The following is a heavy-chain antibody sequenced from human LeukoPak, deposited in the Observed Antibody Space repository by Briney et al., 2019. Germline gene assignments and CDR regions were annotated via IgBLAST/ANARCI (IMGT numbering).Heavy chain of an antibody. V-gene: IGHV3-23*01. D-gene: IGHD3-22*01. Sequence: PGGSLRLSCAASGFTFSSYAMSWVRQAPGKGLEWVSAISGSGGSTYYADSVKGRFTISRDNSKNTLYLQMNSLRAEDTAVYYCAKAPLYYYDSSGYYTYFDYWGQGTLVTVSS. CDR1: GFTFSSYA. J-gene: IGHJ4*02. CDR3: AKAPLYYYDSSGYYTYFDY. CDR2: ISGSGGST.